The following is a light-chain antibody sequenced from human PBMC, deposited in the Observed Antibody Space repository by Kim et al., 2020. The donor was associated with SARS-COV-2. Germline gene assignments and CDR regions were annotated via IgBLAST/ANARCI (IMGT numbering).Light chain of an antibody. V-gene: IGLV2-8*01. J-gene: IGLJ2*01. Sequence: QSALTQPPSASGSPGQSVTISCTGTSSDVGGYNCVSWYQQHPGKAPKLMIFDVSKRPSGVPDRFSGSKSGNTASLTISGLQAEDEADYYCSSYAGTPTVFGGGTQLTVL. CDR2: DVS. CDR3: SSYAGTPTV. CDR1: SSDVGGYNC.